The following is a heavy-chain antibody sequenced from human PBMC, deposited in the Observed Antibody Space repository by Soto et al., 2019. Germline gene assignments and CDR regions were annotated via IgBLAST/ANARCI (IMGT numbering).Heavy chain of an antibody. D-gene: IGHD3-3*01. J-gene: IGHJ4*02. CDR2: LSWNSGTV. Sequence: EVHLVESGGGLVQPGRSLRLSCAASGFTFNDHAMHWVRQAPGKGPEWVAGLSWNSGTVAYADSVKGRFTISRDNAKNSLYLQMSSLRPEDTALYHCAKDMVFAVPTGGYFDNWGQGTPVTVSS. CDR3: AKDMVFAVPTGGYFDN. CDR1: GFTFNDHA. V-gene: IGHV3-9*01.